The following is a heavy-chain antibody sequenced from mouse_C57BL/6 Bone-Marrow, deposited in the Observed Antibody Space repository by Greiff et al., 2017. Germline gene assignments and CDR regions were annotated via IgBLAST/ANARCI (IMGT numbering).Heavy chain of an antibody. J-gene: IGHJ2*01. D-gene: IGHD1-1*01. CDR2: IYPRSGNT. CDR3: ARLYYGSSYGY. V-gene: IGHV1-81*01. CDR1: GYTFTSYG. Sequence: QVQLQQSGAELARPGASVKLSCKASGYTFTSYGISWVKQRTGQGLKWIGEIYPRSGNTYYNEKFKGKATLTADKSSSTAYMELRSLTSEDSAVYFCARLYYGSSYGYWGQGTTLTVSS.